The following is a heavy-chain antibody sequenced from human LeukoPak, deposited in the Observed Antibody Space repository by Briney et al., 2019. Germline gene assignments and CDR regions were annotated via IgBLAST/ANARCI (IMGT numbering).Heavy chain of an antibody. Sequence: GGSLRLSCAASGFTFSSYSMNWVRQAPGKGLEWVSSISSSSSYIYYADSVKGRFTISRDNAKNSLYLQMNSLRAEDTAVYYCARDETSYYDFWSGAPLGYWGQGTLVTVSS. J-gene: IGHJ4*02. CDR3: ARDETSYYDFWSGAPLGY. V-gene: IGHV3-21*01. D-gene: IGHD3-3*01. CDR1: GFTFSSYS. CDR2: ISSSSSYI.